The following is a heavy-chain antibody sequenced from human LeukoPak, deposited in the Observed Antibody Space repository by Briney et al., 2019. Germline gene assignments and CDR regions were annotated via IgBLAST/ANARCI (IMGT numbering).Heavy chain of an antibody. J-gene: IGHJ6*02. Sequence: GGSLRLSCAASGFTSSSYWMSWVRQAPGKGLEWVANIKQDGSEKYYVDSVKGRFTISRDNAKNSLYLQMNSLRAEDTAVYYCARDQGKRYYYYGMDVWGQGTTVTVSS. CDR3: ARDQGKRYYYYGMDV. CDR1: GFTSSSYW. V-gene: IGHV3-7*01. CDR2: IKQDGSEK.